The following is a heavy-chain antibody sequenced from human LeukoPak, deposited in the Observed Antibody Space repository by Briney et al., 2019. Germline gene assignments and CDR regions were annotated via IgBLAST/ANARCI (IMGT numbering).Heavy chain of an antibody. Sequence: SETLSLTCTVSGGSISSSSYYWGWIRQPPGKGLEWIGSIYYTGSTKYNPSLKSRVTMSVDTSRNQFSLNLYSVTAADTAVYYCAKSRIGTPLTAFDIWGQGTMVTVSS. V-gene: IGHV4-39*07. CDR1: GGSISSSSYY. CDR3: AKSRIGTPLTAFDI. J-gene: IGHJ3*02. D-gene: IGHD1-26*01. CDR2: IYYTGST.